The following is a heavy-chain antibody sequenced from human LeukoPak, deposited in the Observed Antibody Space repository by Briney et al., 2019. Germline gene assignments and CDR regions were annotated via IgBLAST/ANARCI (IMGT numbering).Heavy chain of an antibody. CDR1: GLTFSDYS. Sequence: GGSLRLSCAASGLTFSDYSMNWVRQAPGKGLEWVSYVSSSGSTIYYADSVKGRFTISRDNSKNSLYLQMNSLRDEDTAVYYCARVLNFSRGTVTPLSNWYFDLWGRGILVTVS. CDR3: ARVLNFSRGTVTPLSNWYFDL. D-gene: IGHD4-17*01. V-gene: IGHV3-48*02. J-gene: IGHJ2*01. CDR2: VSSSGSTI.